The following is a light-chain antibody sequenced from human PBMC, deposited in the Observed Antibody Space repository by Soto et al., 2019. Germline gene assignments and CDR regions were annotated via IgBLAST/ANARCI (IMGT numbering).Light chain of an antibody. J-gene: IGKJ4*01. CDR2: DAS. CDR3: QQFSSYPLT. V-gene: IGKV3-11*01. CDR1: QSVINY. Sequence: EMVLTQSPATLSLSPGERATLSCRASQSVINYLAWYQQKPGQAPRLLIYDASSRATGIPDRFSGGGSGTDFTLTISRLEPEDFAVYYCQQFSSYPLTVGGGTKVEIK.